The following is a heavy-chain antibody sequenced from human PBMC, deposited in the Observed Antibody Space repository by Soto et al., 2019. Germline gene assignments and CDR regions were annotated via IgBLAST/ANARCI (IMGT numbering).Heavy chain of an antibody. CDR3: AKKLPGDIMSPPAY. J-gene: IGHJ4*02. V-gene: IGHV3-30*18. CDR2: TSSVGSHI. D-gene: IGHD3-16*01. CDR1: GFSFSDYG. Sequence: PGGSLRLSCAASGFSFSDYGMHWVRQAPGKGLEWVAVTSSVGSHIYYADSVQGRFTISRDNSKNTLFLQMNSLRAEDTAVYYYAKKLPGDIMSPPAYWGQGTMVTVSS.